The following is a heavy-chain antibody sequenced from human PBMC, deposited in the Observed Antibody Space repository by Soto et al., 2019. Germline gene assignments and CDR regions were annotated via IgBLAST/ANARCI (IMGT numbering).Heavy chain of an antibody. CDR2: IYYSGST. CDR1: GGSISSGGYY. Sequence: QVQLQESGPGLVKPSQTLSLTCTVSGGSISSGGYYWSWIRQHPGKGLEWIGYIYYSGSTYYNPYRKSRVTISVDTSKNQFSLKLSSVTAADTAVYYCARAWIRVYYYGMDVWGQGTTVTVSS. D-gene: IGHD5-18*01. V-gene: IGHV4-31*03. CDR3: ARAWIRVYYYGMDV. J-gene: IGHJ6*02.